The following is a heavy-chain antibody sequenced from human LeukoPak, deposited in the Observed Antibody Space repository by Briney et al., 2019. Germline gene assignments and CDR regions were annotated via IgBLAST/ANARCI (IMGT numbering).Heavy chain of an antibody. CDR2: IYYGGST. CDR1: GYSISTGYY. D-gene: IGHD1-26*01. CDR3: AIQSGATDY. Sequence: SETLSLTCAVSGYSISTGYYWAWIRQPPGKGLEWITTIYYGGSTYYNPSLKSRVTISVDTSRNQFSLNLRSVTAADTAVYYCAIQSGATDYWGQGTLVAVSS. J-gene: IGHJ4*02. V-gene: IGHV4-38-2*01.